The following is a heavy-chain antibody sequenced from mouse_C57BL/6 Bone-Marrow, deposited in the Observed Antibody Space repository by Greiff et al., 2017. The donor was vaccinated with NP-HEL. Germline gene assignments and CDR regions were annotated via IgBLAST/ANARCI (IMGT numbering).Heavy chain of an antibody. V-gene: IGHV1-69*01. CDR3: ARGGYYVYAMDY. CDR1: GYTFTSYW. CDR2: IDPSDSYT. D-gene: IGHD2-3*01. Sequence: QVQLQQPGAELVMPGASVKLSCTASGYTFTSYWMHWVKQRPGQGLEWIGEIDPSDSYTNYNQKFKGKSTLTVDKSSSTAYMQLSSLTSEDSAVYYCARGGYYVYAMDYWGQGTSVTVSS. J-gene: IGHJ4*01.